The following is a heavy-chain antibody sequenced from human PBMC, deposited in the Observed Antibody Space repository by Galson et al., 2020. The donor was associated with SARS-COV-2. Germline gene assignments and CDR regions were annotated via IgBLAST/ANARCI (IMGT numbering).Heavy chain of an antibody. J-gene: IGHJ4*02. D-gene: IGHD3-9*01. Sequence: TGGSLRLSCVASQFIVSNSMAWVRQAPETGLEWVSVIYTGDKTYYADSVKGRFTISRDKSKNTLYLQMNSLRVEDTGLYYCTGRPGEWTGPLDFWGQGTPVTVSS. V-gene: IGHV3-66*01. CDR1: QFIVSNS. CDR2: IYTGDKT. CDR3: TGRPGEWTGPLDF.